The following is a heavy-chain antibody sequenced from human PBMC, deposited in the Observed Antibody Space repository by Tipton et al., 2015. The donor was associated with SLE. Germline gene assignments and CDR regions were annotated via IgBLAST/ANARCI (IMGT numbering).Heavy chain of an antibody. CDR2: MHYRGDT. J-gene: IGHJ4*02. Sequence: TLSLTCTVSGGSISSYYWSWIRQPPGRGLEWIGYMHYRGDTHYNPSLKSRVTISVDTSKIHFSLNLTSVTAADTAVYYCASSPGVTLFRVVTYFDLWGQGILVTVSS. V-gene: IGHV4-59*08. CDR1: GGSISSYY. D-gene: IGHD3-3*01. CDR3: ASSPGVTLFRVVTYFDL.